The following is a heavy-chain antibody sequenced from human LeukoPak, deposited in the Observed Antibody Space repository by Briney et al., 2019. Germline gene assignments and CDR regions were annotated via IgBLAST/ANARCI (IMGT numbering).Heavy chain of an antibody. CDR3: ARVAGSPSDDYYGSESYLDY. J-gene: IGHJ4*02. D-gene: IGHD3-10*01. Sequence: PGGSLRLSCAASGFTFSSYNMNWVRQAPGKGLEWVSYISSSSSTIYYADSVKGRITISRDNSKNTLYLQMNSLRAEDTAVYYCARVAGSPSDDYYGSESYLDYWGQGTLVTVSS. CDR2: ISSSSSTI. V-gene: IGHV3-48*01. CDR1: GFTFSSYN.